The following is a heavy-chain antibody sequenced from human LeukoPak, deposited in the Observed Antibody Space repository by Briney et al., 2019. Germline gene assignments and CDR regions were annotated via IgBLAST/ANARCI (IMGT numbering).Heavy chain of an antibody. Sequence: GESLKISCKGSGYSFTSYWISWVRQVPGKGLEWMGTIDPSDSYTKYSPSFQGQVTISADKSISTAYLQWTSLKASDTAMYYCARLDYGDSPIGYWGQGTLVTVSS. CDR2: IDPSDSYT. V-gene: IGHV5-10-1*04. CDR1: GYSFTSYW. D-gene: IGHD4-17*01. J-gene: IGHJ4*02. CDR3: ARLDYGDSPIGY.